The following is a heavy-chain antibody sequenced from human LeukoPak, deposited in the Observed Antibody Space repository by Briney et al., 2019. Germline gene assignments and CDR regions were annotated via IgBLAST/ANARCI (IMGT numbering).Heavy chain of an antibody. CDR2: IQYDGDAK. D-gene: IGHD5-12*01. J-gene: IGHJ3*02. CDR1: GFTFNAYA. V-gene: IGHV3-30*02. CDR3: VSQPRGYGIFPI. Sequence: GGSLRLSCTASGFTFNAYAMHWVRQAPGKGLEWVACIQYDGDAKHYAESVTGRFTISRDISTSTLYLQMNSLRADDTAVYYCVSQPRGYGIFPIWGQGTMLTVSS.